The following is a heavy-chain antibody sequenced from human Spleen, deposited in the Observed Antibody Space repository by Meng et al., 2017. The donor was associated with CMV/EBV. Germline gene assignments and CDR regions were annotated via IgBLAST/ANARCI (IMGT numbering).Heavy chain of an antibody. D-gene: IGHD4-17*01. V-gene: IGHV4-31*03. CDR3: ARDLTRFGTDV. J-gene: IGHJ6*02. Sequence: SETLSLTCTVSGGSVSSGGYYWNWIRQHPGKGLEWIGYIYYNGNAYYNPSLRTRVTISLDTSKNEFYLNLNSVTAADTAVYYCARDLTRFGTDVWGQGTTVTVSS. CDR1: GGSVSSGGYY. CDR2: IYYNGNA.